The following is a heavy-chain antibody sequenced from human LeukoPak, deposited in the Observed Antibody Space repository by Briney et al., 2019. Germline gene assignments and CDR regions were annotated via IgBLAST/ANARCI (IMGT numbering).Heavy chain of an antibody. Sequence: ASVKVSCKASGYTFTCYDINWVRQATGQGLEWMGWMYPNSGNTGYAQKFQGRVTMTRDTSISTAYMELSRLRSDDMAVYYCARVPFYGDYEEFFDYWGQGTLVIVSS. CDR2: MYPNSGNT. V-gene: IGHV1-8*01. J-gene: IGHJ4*02. CDR1: GYTFTCYD. D-gene: IGHD4-17*01. CDR3: ARVPFYGDYEEFFDY.